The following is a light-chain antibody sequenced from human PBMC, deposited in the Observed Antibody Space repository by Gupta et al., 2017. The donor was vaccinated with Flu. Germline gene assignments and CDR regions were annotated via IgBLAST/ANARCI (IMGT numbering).Light chain of an antibody. J-gene: IGLJ3*02. CDR1: FSDIGTSY. CDR2: RSS. V-gene: IGLV1-47*01. Sequence: QSVLTQPPSVSATPGQRVTISCSGSFSDIGTSYVYWYQQLPGTAPKLLIYRSSQRPSGVPDRFSASKSGTSASLAISGIRSEDEADYYCATWSDNQNGWMFGGGTRLTVL. CDR3: ATWSDNQNGWM.